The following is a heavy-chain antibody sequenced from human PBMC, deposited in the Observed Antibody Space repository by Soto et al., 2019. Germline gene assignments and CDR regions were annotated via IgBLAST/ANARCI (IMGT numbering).Heavy chain of an antibody. V-gene: IGHV4-39*07. CDR2: IYYSGSI. D-gene: IGHD6-13*01. Sequence: SGTLSLTCSVSGGSISSASYYWGWIRQPPGKGLEWIGSIYYSGSIYHNPSLKSRVSTSVDTSKNQFSLRLSSVTAADTAVYYCARGLAAAGIKWNWFDPWGQGTLVTVSS. CDR3: ARGLAAAGIKWNWFDP. CDR1: GGSISSASYY. J-gene: IGHJ5*02.